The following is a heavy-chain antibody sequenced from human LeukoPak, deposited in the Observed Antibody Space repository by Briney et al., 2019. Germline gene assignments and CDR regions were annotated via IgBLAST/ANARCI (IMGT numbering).Heavy chain of an antibody. CDR1: GFTFSSYG. V-gene: IGHV3-30*03. CDR3: ARDLTYYHDINGYYPLLY. J-gene: IGHJ4*02. Sequence: PGTSLRLSCAASGFTFSSYGMQWVRQAPGKGLEWVAVISYEGSTSYYADSVKGRFTISRDNSKNTLYLQMNGLRAEDTAVYYCARDLTYYHDINGYYPLLYWGPGTLVAVSS. CDR2: ISYEGSTS. D-gene: IGHD3-22*01.